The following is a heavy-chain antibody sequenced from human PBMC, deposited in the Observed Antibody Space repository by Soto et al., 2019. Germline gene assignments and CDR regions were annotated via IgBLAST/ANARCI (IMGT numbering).Heavy chain of an antibody. CDR2: ITDGGGDT. CDR3: ARHLINRGGYDAFDI. CDR1: GLTFSTYR. D-gene: IGHD5-12*01. J-gene: IGHJ3*02. V-gene: IGHV3-23*01. Sequence: EVQILESGGDLVQPGGSLRLSCVDSGLTFSTYRMSWVRQAPGKGLQWISLITDGGGDTYYADSVKGRFTISRDNPRNTVYLQINSLRAEDTAIYYCARHLINRGGYDAFDIWGQGTMVTVSS.